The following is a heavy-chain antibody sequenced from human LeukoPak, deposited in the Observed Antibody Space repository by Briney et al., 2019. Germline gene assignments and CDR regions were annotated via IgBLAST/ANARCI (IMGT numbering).Heavy chain of an antibody. V-gene: IGHV3-7*04. Sequence: GGSLRLSCAAPGFTFNSYWMSWVRQAPGKGLEWVANIKQDGSEKYYVDSVKGRFTISRDNAKNSLYLQMNSLRADDTAVYYCARGGFRSFGYWGQGILVTVSS. D-gene: IGHD3-22*01. J-gene: IGHJ4*02. CDR1: GFTFNSYW. CDR2: IKQDGSEK. CDR3: ARGGFRSFGY.